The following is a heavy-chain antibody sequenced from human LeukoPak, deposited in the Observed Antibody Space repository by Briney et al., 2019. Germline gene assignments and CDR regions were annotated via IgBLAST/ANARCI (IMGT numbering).Heavy chain of an antibody. D-gene: IGHD6-6*01. CDR3: ARDPSYPSRPRYYFDY. J-gene: IGHJ4*02. Sequence: SGGPLRLSCAASGFTFSSYAMHWVRQAPGKGLEWVAVISYDGSNKYYADSVKGRFTISRDNSKNTLYLQMNSLRAEDTAVYYCARDPSYPSRPRYYFDYWGQGTLVTVSS. CDR2: ISYDGSNK. V-gene: IGHV3-30-3*01. CDR1: GFTFSSYA.